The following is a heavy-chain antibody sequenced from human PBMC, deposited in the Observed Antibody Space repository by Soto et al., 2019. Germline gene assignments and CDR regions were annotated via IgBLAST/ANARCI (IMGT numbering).Heavy chain of an antibody. CDR2: IYYSGST. Sequence: SETLSLTCTVSGGSISSYYWSWIRQPPGKGLEWIGYIYYSGSTNYNPSLKSRVTISVDTSKNQFSLKLSSVTAADTAVYYCARKSTVYDILTGYFDYWGQGTLVTVSS. CDR1: GGSISSYY. CDR3: ARKSTVYDILTGYFDY. V-gene: IGHV4-59*01. D-gene: IGHD3-9*01. J-gene: IGHJ4*02.